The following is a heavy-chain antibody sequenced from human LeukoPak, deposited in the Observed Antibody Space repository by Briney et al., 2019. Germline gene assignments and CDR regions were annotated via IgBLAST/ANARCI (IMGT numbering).Heavy chain of an antibody. CDR1: GGSISSYY. D-gene: IGHD6-19*01. J-gene: IGHJ3*02. Sequence: PSETLSLTCTVSGGSISSYYGSWIRQPPGKGLEWIGYIYYSGSTNYNPSLKSRVTISVDTSKNQFSLKLSSVTAADTAVYYCARAARYSSGWQPLDIWGQGTMVTVSS. CDR2: IYYSGST. CDR3: ARAARYSSGWQPLDI. V-gene: IGHV4-59*01.